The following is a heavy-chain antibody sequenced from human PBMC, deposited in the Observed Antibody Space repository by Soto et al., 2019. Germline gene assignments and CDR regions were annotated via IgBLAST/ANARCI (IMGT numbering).Heavy chain of an antibody. CDR1: GGTFSRDV. D-gene: IGHD3-9*01. CDR3: ARDLSTQGLAS. CDR2: IIPVFATT. J-gene: IGHJ5*02. Sequence: VLLVQSGAEVKKPGSSVRVSCKASGGTFSRDVMTWVRQAPGQGLEWMGEIIPVFATTNYAQSFQGRVTFTADESTRTVYRELSGLRYEDTAMYYCARDLSTQGLASWGQGTLVTVSS. V-gene: IGHV1-69*12.